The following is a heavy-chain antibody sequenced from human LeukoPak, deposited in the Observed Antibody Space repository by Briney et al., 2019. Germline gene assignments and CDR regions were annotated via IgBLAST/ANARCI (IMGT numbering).Heavy chain of an antibody. Sequence: SETLSLTCTVSGGSINSYYWSWIRQPPGKGLEWIGYIYYSGSTNYNPSLKSRVTISVDTSKNQFSLKLSSVTAADTAVYYCARGRQLISTDAFDIWGQGTMVTVSS. J-gene: IGHJ3*02. D-gene: IGHD6-6*01. CDR1: GGSINSYY. CDR3: ARGRQLISTDAFDI. V-gene: IGHV4-59*01. CDR2: IYYSGST.